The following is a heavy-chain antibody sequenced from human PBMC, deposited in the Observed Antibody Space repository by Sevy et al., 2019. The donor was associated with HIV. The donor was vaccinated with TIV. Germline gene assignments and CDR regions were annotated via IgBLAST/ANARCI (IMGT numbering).Heavy chain of an antibody. CDR1: GFTFSGSA. Sequence: GGSLRLSCAASGFTFSGSALHWVRQASGKGLEWVGRIRMKANSYATAYAASVKGRFTNSRDDSKNSAYLQMNSLKTEDTAVYYCTTYLGYCRSTSCHYYFDNWGQGTLVTVSS. CDR3: TTYLGYCRSTSCHYYFDN. V-gene: IGHV3-73*01. D-gene: IGHD2-2*03. CDR2: IRMKANSYAT. J-gene: IGHJ4*02.